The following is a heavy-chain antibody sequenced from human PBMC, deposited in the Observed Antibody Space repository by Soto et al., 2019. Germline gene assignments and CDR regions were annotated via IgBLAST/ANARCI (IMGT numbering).Heavy chain of an antibody. J-gene: IGHJ6*02. D-gene: IGHD3-10*01. CDR1: GVSILSINNHFINHY. CDR3: TTQGFGGLHGLVDV. CDR2: ISNIGFT. V-gene: IGHV4-61*05. Sequence: PSETLSLTCTVSGVSILSINNHFINHYCGWIRLSPGKGLEWIGYISNIGFTRYNPSLKSRVSISVDTSKNQFSLKLTSVTAADTAVEDCTTQGFGGLHGLVDVWGQGTMVT.